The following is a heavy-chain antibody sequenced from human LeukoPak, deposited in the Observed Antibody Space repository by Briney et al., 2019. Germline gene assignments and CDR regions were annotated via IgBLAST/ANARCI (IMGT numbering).Heavy chain of an antibody. CDR1: GYTFSDYG. Sequence: ASVKVSCKASGYTFSDYGITWVRQATGQGLEWMGWMNPNSGNTGYAQKFQGRVTMTRNASISTAYMELSSLRSEDTAVYYCARDYDIMDVWGQGTTVTVSS. D-gene: IGHD3-9*01. CDR3: ARDYDIMDV. CDR2: MNPNSGNT. J-gene: IGHJ6*02. V-gene: IGHV1-8*02.